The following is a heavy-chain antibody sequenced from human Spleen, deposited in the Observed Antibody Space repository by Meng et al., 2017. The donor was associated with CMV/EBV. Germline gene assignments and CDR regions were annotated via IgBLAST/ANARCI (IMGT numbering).Heavy chain of an antibody. Sequence: GESLKISCAASGFTLSDYYVSWIRQPPGKGPEWVSYISSSGNTIHYADSVKGRFIISRDTPKNSVSLQMNRLRAEDTAVYYCAKGVGARGPFDYWGQGTLVTVSS. CDR2: ISSSGNTI. V-gene: IGHV3-11*01. J-gene: IGHJ4*02. CDR3: AKGVGARGPFDY. D-gene: IGHD1-26*01. CDR1: GFTLSDYY.